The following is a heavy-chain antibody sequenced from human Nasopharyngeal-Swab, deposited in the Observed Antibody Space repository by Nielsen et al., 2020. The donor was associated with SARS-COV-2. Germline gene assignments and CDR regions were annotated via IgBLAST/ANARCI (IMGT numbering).Heavy chain of an antibody. CDR1: GFTFNNFG. CDR2: ISYEGSIR. Sequence: GESLKISCAASGFTFNNFGMHWVRQAPGKGLEWVAFISYEGSIRNSVDSVKGRFTVSRDSSKNTVYLQMNNLRPDDTAVYYCARDGAYDILTGLDYWGQGTLVTVSS. V-gene: IGHV3-30*03. J-gene: IGHJ4*02. D-gene: IGHD3-9*01. CDR3: ARDGAYDILTGLDY.